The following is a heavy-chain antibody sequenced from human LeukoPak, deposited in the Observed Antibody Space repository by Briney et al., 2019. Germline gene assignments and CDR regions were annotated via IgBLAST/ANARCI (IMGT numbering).Heavy chain of an antibody. D-gene: IGHD3-10*01. J-gene: IGHJ6*02. CDR3: ARGSSERYYYGSGYYYYYGMDV. CDR1: GFTFSSYS. V-gene: IGHV3-21*01. Sequence: AGTLRLTCAASGFTFSSYSLNWVRQAPGKGLEWVASITSSSSSIFYPYPVKRRFTISRDNAKNSLYLQMNSLRVEDTAVYYCARGSSERYYYGSGYYYYYGMDVWGQGTTVTVSS. CDR2: ITSSSSSI.